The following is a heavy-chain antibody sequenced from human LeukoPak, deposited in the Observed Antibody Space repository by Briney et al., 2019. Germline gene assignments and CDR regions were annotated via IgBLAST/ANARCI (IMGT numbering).Heavy chain of an antibody. CDR3: ARGENGPQQWSLHPHFDY. D-gene: IGHD2-21*01. V-gene: IGHV4-30-4*07. CDR2: IYYSGST. CDR1: GGSISSGGYS. Sequence: SQTLSLTCAVSGGSISSGGYSWSWIRQPPGKGLEWIGYIYYSGSTYYNPSLKSRVTISVDTSKNQFSLKLSSVTAADTAVYYCARGENGPQQWSLHPHFDYWGQGTLVTVSS. J-gene: IGHJ4*02.